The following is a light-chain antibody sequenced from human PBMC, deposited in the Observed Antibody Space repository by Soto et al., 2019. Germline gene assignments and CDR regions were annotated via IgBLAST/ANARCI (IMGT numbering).Light chain of an antibody. J-gene: IGKJ5*01. CDR1: RSVSSN. CDR3: QQYNNWPSIT. CDR2: GAS. Sequence: EILVTHSPATLSVSPGARATLSCRASRSVSSNLAWYQQKPGQAPRLLIYGASTRATGIPARFSGSGSGTEFTLTISSLQSEDFAVYYCQQYNNWPSITFGQGTRLEI. V-gene: IGKV3-15*01.